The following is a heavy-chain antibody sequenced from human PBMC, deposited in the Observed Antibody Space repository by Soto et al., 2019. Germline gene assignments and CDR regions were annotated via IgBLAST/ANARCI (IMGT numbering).Heavy chain of an antibody. CDR2: IKHDGSEK. CDR3: ARADLTAFGVVQKTYYYYGMDV. J-gene: IGHJ6*02. V-gene: IGHV3-7*03. Sequence: LRLSCAASGFAFSNYWMSWVRQAPGKGLEWVANIKHDGSEKYYVDSVKGRFTISRDNAKNSLYLQMNSLRAEDTAVYYCARADLTAFGVVQKTYYYYGMDVWGQGTTVTVSS. D-gene: IGHD3-3*01. CDR1: GFAFSNYW.